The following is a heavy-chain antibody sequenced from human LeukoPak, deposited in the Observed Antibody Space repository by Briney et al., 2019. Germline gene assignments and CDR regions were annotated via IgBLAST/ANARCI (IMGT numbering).Heavy chain of an antibody. J-gene: IGHJ4*02. CDR2: INSDGSST. CDR3: ARDLDFWSGYYDY. D-gene: IGHD3-3*01. CDR1: GFTFSSYW. Sequence: GGSLRLSCAASGFTFSSYWMHWVRHAPGKGLVWVSRINSDGSSTSYVDSVKGRFTISRDNAKNTLYLQMNSLRAEDTAVYYCARDLDFWSGYYDYWGLGTLVTVSS. V-gene: IGHV3-74*01.